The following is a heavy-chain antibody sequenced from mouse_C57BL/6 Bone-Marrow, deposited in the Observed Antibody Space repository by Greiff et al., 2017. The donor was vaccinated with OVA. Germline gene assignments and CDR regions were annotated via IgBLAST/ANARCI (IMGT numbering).Heavy chain of an antibody. V-gene: IGHV5-9*04. CDR2: ISGGGGNT. CDR3: ARQGYYYGSSSYWYFDV. J-gene: IGHJ1*03. D-gene: IGHD1-1*01. CDR1: GFTFSSYT. Sequence: EVHLVESGGGLVKPGGSLKLSCAASGFTFSSYTMSWVRQTPEKRLEWVATISGGGGNTYYPDSVQGRFPISRDNAKNTLYLRISSLRYEDTAEYDCARQGYYYGSSSYWYFDVWGTGTTVTVSS.